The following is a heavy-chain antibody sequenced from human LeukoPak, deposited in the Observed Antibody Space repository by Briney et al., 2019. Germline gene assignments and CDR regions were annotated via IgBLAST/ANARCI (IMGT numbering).Heavy chain of an antibody. CDR3: ARLHYDSSGYYYGIFDY. CDR1: GYSFTSYW. CDR2: IYPGDSDT. Sequence: GESLKISCKGSGYSFTSYWIGWVRQMPGKGLEWMGIIYPGDSDTRYSPSFQGQVTISADKSISTAYLQWSSLKASDTAIYYCARLHYDSSGYYYGIFDYWGQGTLVTVSS. J-gene: IGHJ4*02. V-gene: IGHV5-51*01. D-gene: IGHD3-22*01.